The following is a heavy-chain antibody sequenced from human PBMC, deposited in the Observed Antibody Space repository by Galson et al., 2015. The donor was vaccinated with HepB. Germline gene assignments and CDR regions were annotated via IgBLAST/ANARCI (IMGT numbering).Heavy chain of an antibody. CDR1: GFTFSSYE. CDR3: ARATGPSSSWYRPYYYYGMDV. D-gene: IGHD6-13*01. V-gene: IGHV3-48*03. J-gene: IGHJ6*02. Sequence: SLRLSCAASGFTFSSYEMNWVRQAPGKGLEWVSYISSSGSTIYYADSVKGRFTISRDNAKNSLYLQMNSLRAEDTAVYYCARATGPSSSWYRPYYYYGMDVWGQGTTVTVSS. CDR2: ISSSGSTI.